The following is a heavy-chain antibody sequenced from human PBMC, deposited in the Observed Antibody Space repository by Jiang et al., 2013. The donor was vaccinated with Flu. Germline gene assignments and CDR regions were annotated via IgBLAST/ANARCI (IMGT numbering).Heavy chain of an antibody. Sequence: FSSYSMNWVRQXPGKGLEWVSSISSSSSYIYYADSVKGRFTISRDNAKNSLYLQMNSLRAEDTAVYYCARAPEATMIVVVDAFDIWGQGTMVTVSS. V-gene: IGHV3-21*01. CDR1: FSSYS. D-gene: IGHD3-22*01. CDR3: ARAPEATMIVVVDAFDI. CDR2: ISSSSSYI. J-gene: IGHJ3*02.